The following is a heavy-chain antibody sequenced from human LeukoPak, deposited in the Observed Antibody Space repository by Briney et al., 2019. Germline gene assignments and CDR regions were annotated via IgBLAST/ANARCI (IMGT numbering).Heavy chain of an antibody. Sequence: GASVKVSCMASGGTFSSYAISWVRQAPGQGLEWMGGIIPIFGTANYAQKFQGRVTITTDESTSTAYMELSSLRSEDTAVYYCAISFIAAHPLKTVGVSDFYSETSYWGQGTLVTVSS. V-gene: IGHV1-69*05. CDR1: GGTFSSYA. CDR3: AISFIAAHPLKTVGVSDFYSETSY. J-gene: IGHJ4*02. CDR2: IIPIFGTA. D-gene: IGHD6-13*01.